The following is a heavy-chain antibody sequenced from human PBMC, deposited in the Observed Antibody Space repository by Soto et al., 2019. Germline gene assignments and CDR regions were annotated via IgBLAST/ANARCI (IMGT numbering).Heavy chain of an antibody. Sequence: EVQLVESGGGLIQPGGSLRLSCAASGFTVSSNYMSWVRQAPGKGLEWVSVIYSGGSTYYADSVKGRFTISRDNSKNTLYLQKNSLRAEDTAVYYCARDLMVRGVCIDYWGQGTLLTVSS. CDR2: IYSGGST. CDR3: ARDLMVRGVCIDY. D-gene: IGHD3-10*01. J-gene: IGHJ4*02. CDR1: GFTVSSNY. V-gene: IGHV3-53*01.